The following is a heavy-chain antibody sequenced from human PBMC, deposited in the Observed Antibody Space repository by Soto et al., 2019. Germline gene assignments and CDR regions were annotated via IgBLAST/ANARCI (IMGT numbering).Heavy chain of an antibody. CDR3: ARDPSSRGYSSENYFDY. CDR1: GFTFSSYS. J-gene: IGHJ4*02. V-gene: IGHV3-21*01. Sequence: EVQLVESGGGLVKPGGSLRLSCAASGFTFSSYSMNWVRQAPGKGLEWVSSISSSSSYIYYADSVKGRFTISRDNAKNSLYLQMNSLRAEDTAVYYCARDPSSRGYSSENYFDYWGQGTLVTVSS. CDR2: ISSSSSYI. D-gene: IGHD6-19*01.